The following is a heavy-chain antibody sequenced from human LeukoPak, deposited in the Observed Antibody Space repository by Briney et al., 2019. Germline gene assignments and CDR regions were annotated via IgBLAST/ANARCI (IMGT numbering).Heavy chain of an antibody. CDR2: IIPILGIA. CDR1: GGTFSSYA. CDR3: AREYDILTGYYPRGWFDP. J-gene: IGHJ5*02. V-gene: IGHV1-69*04. D-gene: IGHD3-9*01. Sequence: SVKVSCKASGGTFSSYAISWVRQAPGQGLEWMGRIIPILGIANYAQKFQGRVTITADKSTSTAYMELSSLRSEDTAVYYCAREYDILTGYYPRGWFDPWGQGTLVTVSS.